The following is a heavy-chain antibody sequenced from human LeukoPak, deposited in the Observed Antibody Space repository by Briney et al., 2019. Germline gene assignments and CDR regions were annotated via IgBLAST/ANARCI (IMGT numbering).Heavy chain of an antibody. D-gene: IGHD6-13*01. CDR3: AKGSSSSWYFNWFDP. CDR2: ISWNSGSI. V-gene: IGHV3-9*01. Sequence: GGSLRLSCAASGFTFDDYAMHWVRHAPGKGLEWVSGISWNSGSIGYADSVKGRFTISRDNAKNSLYLQMNSLRAEDTALYYCAKGSSSSWYFNWFDPWGQGTLVTVSS. J-gene: IGHJ5*02. CDR1: GFTFDDYA.